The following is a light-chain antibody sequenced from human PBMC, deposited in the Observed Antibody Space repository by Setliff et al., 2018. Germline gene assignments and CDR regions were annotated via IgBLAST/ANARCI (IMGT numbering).Light chain of an antibody. Sequence: HSVLTQPPSASGSPGQSVTISCTGTSSDISVYNYVSWYQQHPGKAPKLMIYEVSKRPSGVPDRFSGSKSGNTASLTISGLQPEDEADYYCSSYEGGNIYVFGSGTKVTVL. CDR1: SSDISVYNY. CDR3: SSYEGGNIYV. V-gene: IGLV2-8*01. J-gene: IGLJ1*01. CDR2: EVS.